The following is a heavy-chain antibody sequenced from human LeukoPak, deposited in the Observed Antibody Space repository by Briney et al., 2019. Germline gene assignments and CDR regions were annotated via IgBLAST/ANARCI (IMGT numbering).Heavy chain of an antibody. D-gene: IGHD6-19*01. CDR1: GFTFSSYG. V-gene: IGHV3-30*18. J-gene: IGHJ4*02. CDR3: AKDFIAVAGLIRGRFDY. CDR2: ISYDGSNK. Sequence: GGSLRLSCAASGFTFSSYGMHWVRQAPGKGLEWVAVISYDGSNKYYADSAKGRFTISRDNSKNTLYLQMNSLRAEDTAVYYCAKDFIAVAGLIRGRFDYWGQGTLVTVSS.